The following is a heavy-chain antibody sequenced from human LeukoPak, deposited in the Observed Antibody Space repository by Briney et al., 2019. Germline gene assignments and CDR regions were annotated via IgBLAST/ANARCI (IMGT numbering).Heavy chain of an antibody. CDR1: GGSISSYY. J-gene: IGHJ4*02. CDR3: AGGGYSSSWYGDFDY. D-gene: IGHD6-13*01. V-gene: IGHV4-59*01. Sequence: PSETLSLTCTVSGGSISSYYWSWIRQPPGKGLEWIGYIYYSGSTNYNSSLKSRVTISVDTSKNQFSLKLSSVTAADTAAYYCAGGGYSSSWYGDFDYWGQGTLVTVSS. CDR2: IYYSGST.